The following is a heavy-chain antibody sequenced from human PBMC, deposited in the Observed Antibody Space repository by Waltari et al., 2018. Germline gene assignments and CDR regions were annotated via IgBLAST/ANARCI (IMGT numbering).Heavy chain of an antibody. CDR3: ARGGY. CDR1: GGSISSGSYY. Sequence: QVQLQESGPGLVKPSQTLSLTCTVSGGSISSGSYYWSWIRQPAGKGLEWIGRIYTSGSTNYTPSLKSRVTISVDTSKNQFSLKLSSVTAADTAVYYCARGGYWGQGTLVTVSS. V-gene: IGHV4-61*02. CDR2: IYTSGST. J-gene: IGHJ4*02.